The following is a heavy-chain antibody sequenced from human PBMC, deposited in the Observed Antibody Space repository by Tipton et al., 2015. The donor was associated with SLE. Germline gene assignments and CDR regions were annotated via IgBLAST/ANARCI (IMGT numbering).Heavy chain of an antibody. J-gene: IGHJ6*03. D-gene: IGHD6-13*01. Sequence: TLSLTCSVSAGSISKNYWIWIRQPPGKGLEWIGYISYGGGTNYNPSLRSRVTMSVDSSNSQFSLKLSSVTAADTAVYYCARDGGAAAESYNYYMDVWGIGTTVTVSS. CDR1: AGSISKNY. CDR2: ISYGGGT. V-gene: IGHV4-59*01. CDR3: ARDGGAAAESYNYYMDV.